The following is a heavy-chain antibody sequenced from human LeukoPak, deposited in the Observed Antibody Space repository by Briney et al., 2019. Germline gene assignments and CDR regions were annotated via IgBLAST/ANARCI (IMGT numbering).Heavy chain of an antibody. J-gene: IGHJ5*02. D-gene: IGHD5-18*01. Sequence: GESLKISCNGSGYSFTSYWIGWVRQMTGKGLEWMGIIYPGDSETRYSPSFQGHVTISVDKSITTAYLQWSSLKASDTAMYYCARGMVTHNWFDPWGQGTLVTVSS. V-gene: IGHV5-51*01. CDR1: GYSFTSYW. CDR2: IYPGDSET. CDR3: ARGMVTHNWFDP.